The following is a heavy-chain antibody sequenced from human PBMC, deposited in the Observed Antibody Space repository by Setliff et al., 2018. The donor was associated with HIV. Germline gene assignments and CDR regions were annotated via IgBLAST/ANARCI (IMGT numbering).Heavy chain of an antibody. V-gene: IGHV4-34*01. J-gene: IGHJ4*01. CDR3: ARGRDYTGSWFRPFYLDF. CDR1: GGSFSAYH. CDR2: INHSGST. Sequence: PSETLSLTCAVYGGSFSAYHWSWIRQTPGKGLEWLGEINHSGSTAYNLALESRVSMSADTSKNQFSLKLTSVTAADTAIYYCARGRDYTGSWFRPFYLDFWGHGNLVTVSS. D-gene: IGHD3-3*01.